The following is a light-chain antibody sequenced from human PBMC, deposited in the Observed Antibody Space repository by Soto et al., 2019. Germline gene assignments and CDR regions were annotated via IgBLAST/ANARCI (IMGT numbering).Light chain of an antibody. CDR1: QRVSSNY. CDR3: QQYGSSPQT. Sequence: EIVLTQSPGPLSLSPGERATLSCRASQRVSSNYLAWYQQKPGQAPRLLIYGASSRATGIPDRFSGSGSGTDFTLTISRLEPEDFAVYYCQQYGSSPQTFGHGTKVEIK. CDR2: GAS. J-gene: IGKJ1*01. V-gene: IGKV3-20*01.